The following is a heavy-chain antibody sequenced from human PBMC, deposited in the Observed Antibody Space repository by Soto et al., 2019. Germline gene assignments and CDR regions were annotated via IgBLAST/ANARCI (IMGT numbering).Heavy chain of an antibody. D-gene: IGHD2-15*01. CDR3: ARFSGGSYNTYYFYYGMDV. Sequence: ASVKVSCKASGYTFTSYGISWVRQAPGQGLDWMGWISAYNGNTKYAQDLQGRVTMTTDTSTSTAYMELRSLRSDDTAMYYCARFSGGSYNTYYFYYGMDVWGQGTTVTVS. CDR1: GYTFTSYG. J-gene: IGHJ6*02. CDR2: ISAYNGNT. V-gene: IGHV1-18*04.